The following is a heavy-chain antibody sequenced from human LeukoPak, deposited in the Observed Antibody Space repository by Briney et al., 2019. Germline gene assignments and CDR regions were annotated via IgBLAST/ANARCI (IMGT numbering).Heavy chain of an antibody. J-gene: IGHJ4*02. CDR1: GFTVSSNY. V-gene: IGHV3-66*01. Sequence: GGSLRLSCAASGFTVSSNYMSWVRQAPGKGLEWVSVIYSGGSTYYADSVKGRFTISRDNSKNTLYLQMDSLRAEDTALYYCARIGYSTSWANFDYWGQGTLVTVSS. D-gene: IGHD6-13*01. CDR2: IYSGGST. CDR3: ARIGYSTSWANFDY.